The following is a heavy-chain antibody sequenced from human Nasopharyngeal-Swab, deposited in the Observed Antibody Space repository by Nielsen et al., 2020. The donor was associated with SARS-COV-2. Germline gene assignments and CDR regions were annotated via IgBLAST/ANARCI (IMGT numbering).Heavy chain of an antibody. J-gene: IGHJ6*03. CDR3: ARGQPAAPYDFWKPPSAPRWAYYMDV. D-gene: IGHD3/OR15-3a*01. CDR1: GGSFSGSY. V-gene: IGHV4-34*01. CDR2: IHHSGST. Sequence: SETLSLTCAFSGGSFSGSYCRWIRQPPAPGLALIGEIHHSGSTKSNPSPKIRLPISVDTSKNQFSRTLNSVTAADTAVYSFARGQPAAPYDFWKPPSAPRWAYYMDVWGKGTTVTVSS.